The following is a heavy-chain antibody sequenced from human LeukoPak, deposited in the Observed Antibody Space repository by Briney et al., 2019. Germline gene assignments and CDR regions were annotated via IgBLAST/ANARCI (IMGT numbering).Heavy chain of an antibody. CDR2: IGTYEGDT. J-gene: IGHJ5*01. CDR1: SR. CDR3: ARDLWNFYDSDGYNKDFDS. D-gene: IGHD3-22*01. Sequence: ASVKVSCMDSSRISWVRQAPGQGLKGMAWIGTYEGDTYYAQKFQGIAAVSTDRSTNTAYMELRTLRSDATDVYYCARDLWNFYDSDGYNKDFDSWGKGTLITVSS. V-gene: IGHV1-18*01.